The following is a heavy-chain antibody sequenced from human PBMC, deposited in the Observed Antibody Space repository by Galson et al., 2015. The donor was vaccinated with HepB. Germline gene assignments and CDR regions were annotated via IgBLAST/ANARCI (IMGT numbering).Heavy chain of an antibody. Sequence: SVKVSCKASGFTFTSSAMQWVRQARGQRLEWIGWIVVGSGNTNYAQKFQERVTITRDMSTSTAYMELSSLRSEDTAVYYCAAGPRFRRDYYDSSGYYPNYWYFDLWGRGTLVTVSS. CDR3: AAGPRFRRDYYDSSGYYPNYWYFDL. CDR1: GFTFTSSA. J-gene: IGHJ2*01. CDR2: IVVGSGNT. V-gene: IGHV1-58*02. D-gene: IGHD3-22*01.